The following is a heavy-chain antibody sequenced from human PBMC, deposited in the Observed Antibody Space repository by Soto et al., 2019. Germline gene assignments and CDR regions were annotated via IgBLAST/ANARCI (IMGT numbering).Heavy chain of an antibody. CDR1: GFTVSSNY. Sequence: GGSLRLSCAASGFTVSSNYMSWVRQAPGKGLEWVSVIYSGGSTYYADSVKGRFTISRDNSKNTLYLQMNSLRAEDTAVYYCAKDLDYYYGMDVWGQGTTVTVSS. J-gene: IGHJ6*02. CDR3: AKDLDYYYGMDV. V-gene: IGHV3-53*01. CDR2: IYSGGST.